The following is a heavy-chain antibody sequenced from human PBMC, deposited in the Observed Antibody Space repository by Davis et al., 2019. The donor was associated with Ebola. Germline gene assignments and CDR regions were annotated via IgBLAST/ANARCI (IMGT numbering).Heavy chain of an antibody. Sequence: GGSLRLSCAASGFTFSSNSMNWVRQAPGKGLEWVSFISSSSNYIYYADSVKGRFTVSRDNAKNSLYLQMNSLRAEDTAVYYCARPYEFYYYGMDVWGKGTTVTVSS. D-gene: IGHD3-3*01. V-gene: IGHV3-21*04. CDR3: ARPYEFYYYGMDV. CDR1: GFTFSSNS. J-gene: IGHJ6*04. CDR2: ISSSSNYI.